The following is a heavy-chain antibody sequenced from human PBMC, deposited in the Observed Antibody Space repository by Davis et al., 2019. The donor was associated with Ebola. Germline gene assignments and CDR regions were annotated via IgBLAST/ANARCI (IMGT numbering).Heavy chain of an antibody. J-gene: IGHJ4*02. Sequence: GEIHHSGSTHYNPSLKSPVTISVDTSKNQFSLNLSSVTAADTAVYYCARTTIVGATPFDYWGQGTLVTVSS. D-gene: IGHD1-26*01. CDR3: ARTTIVGATPFDY. V-gene: IGHV4-34*01. CDR2: IHHSGST.